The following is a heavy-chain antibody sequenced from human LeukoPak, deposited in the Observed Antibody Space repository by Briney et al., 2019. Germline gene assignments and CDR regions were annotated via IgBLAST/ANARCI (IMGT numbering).Heavy chain of an antibody. Sequence: PSETLSLTCTVSGGSISSSSYYWGWIRQPPGKGLEWIGSIYYSGSTYYNPSLKSRVTISVDTSKNQFSLKLSSVTAADTAVYYCWVAVAGTGYYYYYGMDVWGQGTTVIVSS. J-gene: IGHJ6*02. CDR2: IYYSGST. D-gene: IGHD6-19*01. CDR3: WVAVAGTGYYYYYGMDV. CDR1: GGSISSSSYY. V-gene: IGHV4-39*01.